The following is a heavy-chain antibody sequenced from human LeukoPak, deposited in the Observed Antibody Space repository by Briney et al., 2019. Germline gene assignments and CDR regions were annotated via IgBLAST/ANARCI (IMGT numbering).Heavy chain of an antibody. CDR2: ISSSGSTI. J-gene: IGHJ4*02. CDR3: ARGALRWLHQSVDY. Sequence: GGSLRLSCAASGFTFSDYYMSWIRQAPGKGLEWVSYISSSGSTIYYADSVKGRFTISRDNSKNTLYLQMNSLRAEDTAVYYCARGALRWLHQSVDYWGQGTLVTVSS. CDR1: GFTFSDYY. V-gene: IGHV3-11*04. D-gene: IGHD5-24*01.